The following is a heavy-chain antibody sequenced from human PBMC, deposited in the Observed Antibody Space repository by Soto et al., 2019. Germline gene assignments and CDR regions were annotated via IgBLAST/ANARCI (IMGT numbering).Heavy chain of an antibody. CDR2: ISWNSGSI. CDR3: SKDSSSWYGNWFDP. V-gene: IGHV3-9*01. Sequence: PGGSLSLSCAASGFTFDDYAMHWVRQAPGKGLEWVSGISWNSGSIGYADSVKGRFTISRDNAKNSLYLQMNSLRAEDTALYYCSKDSSSWYGNWFDPWGQGTLVTVSS. CDR1: GFTFDDYA. D-gene: IGHD6-13*01. J-gene: IGHJ5*02.